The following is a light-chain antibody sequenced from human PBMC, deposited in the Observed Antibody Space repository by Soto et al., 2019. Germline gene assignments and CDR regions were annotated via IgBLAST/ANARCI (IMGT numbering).Light chain of an antibody. J-gene: IGLJ1*01. CDR1: SSDVGGYNY. Sequence: QSALTQPPSASGSPGQSVTISCTGTSSDVGGYNYVSWYQQHPGKAPKLMIYEVYKRPSGVPDRFSGSKSGNTASLTVSGLQAEDEDDYYCSSYAGSNTHVFGTGTKVTVL. CDR2: EVY. V-gene: IGLV2-8*01. CDR3: SSYAGSNTHV.